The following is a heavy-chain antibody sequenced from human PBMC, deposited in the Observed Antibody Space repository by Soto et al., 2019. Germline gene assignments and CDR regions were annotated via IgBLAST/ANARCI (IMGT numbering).Heavy chain of an antibody. CDR1: GGTFGSYA. CDR2: ISAYNGNT. V-gene: IGHV1-18*01. J-gene: IGHJ6*02. Sequence: GASVKVSCKASGGTFGSYAISWVRQAPGQGLEWMGWISAYNGNTNYAQKLQGRATMTTDTSTSTAYMELRSLRSDDTAVYYCARSSYSSSLGLWGYYYYGMDVWGQGTTVTVSS. CDR3: ARSSYSSSLGLWGYYYYGMDV. D-gene: IGHD6-6*01.